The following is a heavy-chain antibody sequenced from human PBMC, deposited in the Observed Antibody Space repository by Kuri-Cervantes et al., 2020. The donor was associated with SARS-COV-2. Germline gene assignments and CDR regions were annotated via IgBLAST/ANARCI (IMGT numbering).Heavy chain of an antibody. J-gene: IGHJ4*02. Sequence: ASVKVSCKASGYTFTDYYMHWVRQAPGQGLEWMGWINPNSGGTNYAQKFQGWVTMTGDTSTSTVYMELSRLRSDDTAVYYCSRAGSDYWGQGTLVTVSS. CDR3: SRAGSDY. CDR2: INPNSGGT. V-gene: IGHV1-2*04. CDR1: GYTFTDYY.